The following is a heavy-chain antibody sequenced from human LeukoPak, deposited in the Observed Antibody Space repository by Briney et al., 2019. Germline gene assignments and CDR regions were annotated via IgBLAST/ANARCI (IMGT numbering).Heavy chain of an antibody. D-gene: IGHD3-3*01. CDR2: IKQDVSEK. J-gene: IGHJ5*02. CDR3: ARRSGSYLAHNWFVP. V-gene: IGHV3-7*01. CDR1: GFIYSRYW. Sequence: PGGSLRLSCAASGFIYSRYWMMWVRQAPAKGREGVANIKQDVSEKYYVDSVKGRFTISRDNAKNSLYLQMNSLRAEDTAVYYCARRSGSYLAHNWFVPWGEGTLVTVSS.